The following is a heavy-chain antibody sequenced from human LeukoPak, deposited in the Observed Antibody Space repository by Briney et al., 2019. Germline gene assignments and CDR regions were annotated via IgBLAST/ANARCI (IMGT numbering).Heavy chain of an antibody. Sequence: GGSLRLSCAASGFTFSDYYMSWIRQAPGKGLEWVSYISNSGSTIYYADSVKGRFTISRDNARNSLYLQMNSLRAEDTAVYYCAKCSGAYGRHIDYWGQGTLVTVSS. V-gene: IGHV3-11*01. D-gene: IGHD4-17*01. CDR2: ISNSGSTI. J-gene: IGHJ4*02. CDR1: GFTFSDYY. CDR3: AKCSGAYGRHIDY.